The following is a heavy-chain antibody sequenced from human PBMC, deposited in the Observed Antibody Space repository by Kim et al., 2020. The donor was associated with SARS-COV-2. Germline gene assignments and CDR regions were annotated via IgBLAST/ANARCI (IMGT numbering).Heavy chain of an antibody. D-gene: IGHD3-16*01. V-gene: IGHV5-51*01. J-gene: IGHJ3*02. CDR2: VYPGDSDT. CDR1: GYTFTSYW. Sequence: GESLKISCKASGYTFTSYWIGWVRQMPGKGLEWMGIVYPGDSDTRYSPSFQGHVIISVDKSISTAYLQWSSLKASDTATYFCARGLARSYGYHFDAFDIWGQGALVIV. CDR3: ARGLARSYGYHFDAFDI.